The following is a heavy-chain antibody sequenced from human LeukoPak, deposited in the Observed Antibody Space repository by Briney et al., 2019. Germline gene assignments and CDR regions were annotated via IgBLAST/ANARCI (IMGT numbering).Heavy chain of an antibody. CDR2: MSYIGST. D-gene: IGHD3-9*01. CDR3: ARHRRHYDILTGYYAGHFDI. J-gene: IGHJ3*02. Sequence: SETLSLTCSVSGGSISSTTYYWGWIRQPPGKGLEWIGSMSYIGSTYYNPSLKSRVTISVHMSKNHFSLKLSSVTAADTDEYYRARHRRHYDILTGYYAGHFDIWGQGTMVTVSS. V-gene: IGHV4-39*01. CDR1: GGSISSTTYY.